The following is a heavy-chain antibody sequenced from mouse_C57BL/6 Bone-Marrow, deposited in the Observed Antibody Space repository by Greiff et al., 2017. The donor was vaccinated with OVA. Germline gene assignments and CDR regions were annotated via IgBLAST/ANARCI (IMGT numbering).Heavy chain of an antibody. J-gene: IGHJ4*01. CDR3: AREGWLLNYYYAMDY. D-gene: IGHD2-3*01. V-gene: IGHV1-22*01. CDR1: GYTFTDYN. CDR2: INPNNGGT. Sequence: VQLQQSGHELVKPGASVKMSCKASGYTFTDYNMHWVKQSHGKSLEWIGYINPNNGGTSYNQKFKGKATLTVNKSSSTAYMELRSLTSEDSAVYYCAREGWLLNYYYAMDYWGQGTSVTVSS.